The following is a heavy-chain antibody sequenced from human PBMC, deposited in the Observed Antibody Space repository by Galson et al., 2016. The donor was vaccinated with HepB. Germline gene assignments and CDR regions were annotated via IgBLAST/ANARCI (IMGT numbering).Heavy chain of an antibody. CDR2: ISGGDDNS. V-gene: IGHV3-23*01. J-gene: IGHJ5*02. D-gene: IGHD3/OR15-3a*01. CDR1: GFTFTTYA. Sequence: SLRLSCAASGFTFTTYAMSWVRQAPGKGLEWVASISGGDDNSFCADSVKGRFTISRDNSKSTVSLQMYSLRAEDTAGYYCAKLSITNIRSGYYGFPNLWGQGTLVTVSS. CDR3: AKLSITNIRSGYYGFPNL.